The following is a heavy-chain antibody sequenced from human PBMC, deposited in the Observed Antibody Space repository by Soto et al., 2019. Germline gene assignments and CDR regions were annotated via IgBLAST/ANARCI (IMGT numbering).Heavy chain of an antibody. J-gene: IGHJ4*02. CDR3: ARNSRYGQPFHY. CDR1: GGSFSGYY. D-gene: IGHD4-17*01. V-gene: IGHV4-34*01. CDR2: INHSGST. Sequence: PSETLSLTCAVYGGSFSGYYWSWIRQPPGKGLEWIGEINHSGSTNYNPSLKSRVTISVDTSKNQFSLKLSSVTAADTAVYYCARNSRYGQPFHYWGQGTLVTVSS.